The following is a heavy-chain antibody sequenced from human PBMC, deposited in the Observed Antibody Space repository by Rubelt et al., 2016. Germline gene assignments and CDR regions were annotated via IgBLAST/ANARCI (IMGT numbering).Heavy chain of an antibody. Sequence: QVQLVQSGAEVKKPGASVKVSCKASGYTFTGYYMHWVRQAPGQGLEWMGGITPIFGTANYAQKFQGRVTITADESTSTAYMELSSLRSEDTAVYYCASESYGGLGYWGQGTLVTVSS. CDR3: ASESYGGLGY. J-gene: IGHJ4*02. D-gene: IGHD3-16*01. CDR1: GYTFTGYY. CDR2: ITPIFGTA. V-gene: IGHV1-69*01.